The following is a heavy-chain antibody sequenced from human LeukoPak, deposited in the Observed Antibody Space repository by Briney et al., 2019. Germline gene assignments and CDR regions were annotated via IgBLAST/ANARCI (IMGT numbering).Heavy chain of an antibody. V-gene: IGHV1-2*02. Sequence: GASVKVSCKASGYTFTGYYMHWVRQAPGQGLEWMGWINPNSGGTNYAQKFQGRVTMTRDTSISTAYMELSRLRSDDTAVYYCARYCSGGSCYPGYWGQGTLVTVSS. CDR3: ARYCSGGSCYPGY. D-gene: IGHD2-15*01. CDR2: INPNSGGT. J-gene: IGHJ4*02. CDR1: GYTFTGYY.